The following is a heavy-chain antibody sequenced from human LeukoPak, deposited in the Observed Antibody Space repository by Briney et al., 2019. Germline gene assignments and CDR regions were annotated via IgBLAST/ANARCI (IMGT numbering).Heavy chain of an antibody. CDR3: AKEREYSGYEPLPNDY. J-gene: IGHJ4*02. Sequence: GGTLRLSCAASGFTLRNYDINWVRQAPGKGLEWVSVIRGSSGSTYYADSVKGRFTISRDDSKNTLYLQVNSLRAEDTAVYYCAKEREYSGYEPLPNDYWGQGTLVTVSS. D-gene: IGHD5-12*01. V-gene: IGHV3-23*01. CDR1: GFTLRNYD. CDR2: IRGSSGST.